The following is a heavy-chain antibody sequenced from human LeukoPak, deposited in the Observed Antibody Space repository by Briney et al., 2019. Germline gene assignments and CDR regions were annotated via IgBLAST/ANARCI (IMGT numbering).Heavy chain of an antibody. V-gene: IGHV4-4*09. D-gene: IGHD5-18*01. CDR3: ARSNYSYGYYYFDY. CDR1: GGSISSYY. Sequence: PSETLSLTCTVSGGSISSYYWSWIRQPPGKGLEWIGYIYTSGSTNYNPSLKSRVTISVDTSKNQFSLKLSSVTAADTAVYYCARSNYSYGYYYFDYWGQGTLVTVSS. CDR2: IYTSGST. J-gene: IGHJ4*02.